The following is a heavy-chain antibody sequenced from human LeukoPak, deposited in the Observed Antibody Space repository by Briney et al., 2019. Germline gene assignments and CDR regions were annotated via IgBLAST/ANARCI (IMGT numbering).Heavy chain of an antibody. CDR2: IGPTGTDR. Sequence: GGSLRLSCAASGFTFSSCGFNWVRQAPGKGLEWVSSIGPTGTDRYYADSVRGRFTISRDNAKNSMYLQMGSLRDEDTAVYYCATETIGRHYDYWGQGTLLTVSS. J-gene: IGHJ4*02. CDR1: GFTFSSCG. CDR3: ATETIGRHYDY. V-gene: IGHV3-21*01. D-gene: IGHD1-14*01.